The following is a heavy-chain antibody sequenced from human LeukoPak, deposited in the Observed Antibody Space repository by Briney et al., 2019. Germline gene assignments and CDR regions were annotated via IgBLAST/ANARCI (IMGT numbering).Heavy chain of an antibody. D-gene: IGHD2-2*01. V-gene: IGHV3-11*01. CDR3: DVPYYYGMDV. Sequence: GGSLRLSCAASGFTFSDYYMSWIRQAPGKGLEWVSYISSSGSTIYYADSVKGRFTISRDNTKNSLYLQMNSLRAEDTAVYYCDVPYYYGMDVWGQGTTVTVSS. CDR2: ISSSGSTI. CDR1: GFTFSDYY. J-gene: IGHJ6*02.